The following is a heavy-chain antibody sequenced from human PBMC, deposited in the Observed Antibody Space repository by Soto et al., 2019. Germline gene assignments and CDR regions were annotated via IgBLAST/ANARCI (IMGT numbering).Heavy chain of an antibody. Sequence: EVQLVESGGGLVQPGRSLRLSCVASGFTSDDYAMYWVRQAPGKGLEWVSGVSWTSGNIHYADAVRGGFTISRDNAKNSLHLQMTSLRVEDTALYYCAKDAVARSYDNWIDSWGQGTLVIVSS. CDR1: GFTSDDYA. D-gene: IGHD6-19*01. CDR2: VSWTSGNI. CDR3: AKDAVARSYDNWIDS. J-gene: IGHJ5*01. V-gene: IGHV3-9*02.